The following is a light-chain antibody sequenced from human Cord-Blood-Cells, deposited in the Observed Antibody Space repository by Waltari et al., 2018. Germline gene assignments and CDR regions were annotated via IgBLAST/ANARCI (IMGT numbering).Light chain of an antibody. CDR3: QQYNNWPPYT. CDR2: GAS. V-gene: IGKV3-15*01. CDR1: QSVSSN. J-gene: IGKJ2*01. Sequence: EIVMTQSPATLSVSPGERATLSCRASQSVSSNLAWYQQKPGQAPRLIIYGASTRATGIPARFSGSGSGTEFTLTISSLQSEDFAVDYCQQYNNWPPYTFGQGTKLEIK.